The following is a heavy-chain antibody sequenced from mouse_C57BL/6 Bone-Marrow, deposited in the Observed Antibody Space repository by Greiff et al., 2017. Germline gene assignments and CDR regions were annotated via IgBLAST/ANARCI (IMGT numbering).Heavy chain of an antibody. CDR3: ARENLLSYYGNSYAMDY. Sequence: QVQLKQPGAELVMPGASVKLSCKASGYTFTSYWMHWVKQRPGQGLEWIGEIYPSDSCTNYNQKFKGKSTLTVDKSSSTAYMQLSSLTSEDSAVYYCARENLLSYYGNSYAMDYWGQGTSVTVSS. V-gene: IGHV1-69*01. J-gene: IGHJ4*01. CDR1: GYTFTSYW. CDR2: IYPSDSCT. D-gene: IGHD2-1*01.